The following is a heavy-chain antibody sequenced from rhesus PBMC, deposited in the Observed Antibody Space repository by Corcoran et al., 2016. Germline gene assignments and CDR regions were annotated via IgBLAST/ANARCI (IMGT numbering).Heavy chain of an antibody. D-gene: IGHD5-24*01. V-gene: IGHV1-111*02. CDR3: TTRGGTAGTVGDD. CDR2: LDPKEGEG. CDR1: GYTFTAYY. Sequence: EVQLVQSGAEVKKPGASVKISCKASGYTFTAYYLHWVRRAPGTGLGWMRRLDPKEGEGEFAHKFEDRVTISADRSTDTAYMELSSLRSEETAMDYCTTRGGTAGTVGDDWGQGVLVTVSS. J-gene: IGHJ4*01.